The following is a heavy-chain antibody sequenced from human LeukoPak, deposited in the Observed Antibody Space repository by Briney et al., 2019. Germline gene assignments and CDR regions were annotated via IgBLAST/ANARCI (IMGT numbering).Heavy chain of an antibody. Sequence: ASXKXSCRAXGYXFTSYDINWVRQASGQGVEWMGWMNPNSGNTGYAQKFQGRGTITRNTSKSKAYMELSSVRVGGRGVYYCGRDVNGRGDDSFYIWGQGTMVTVSS. D-gene: IGHD2-8*01. V-gene: IGHV1-8*01. J-gene: IGHJ3*02. CDR1: GYXFTSYD. CDR3: GRDVNGRGDDSFYI. CDR2: MNPNSGNT.